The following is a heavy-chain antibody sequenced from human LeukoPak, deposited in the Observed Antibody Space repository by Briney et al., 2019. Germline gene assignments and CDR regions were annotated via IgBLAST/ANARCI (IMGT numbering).Heavy chain of an antibody. D-gene: IGHD6-19*01. J-gene: IGHJ6*02. CDR3: ARDRTSRGSGWYVDRWGYYYYGMDV. V-gene: IGHV1-69*13. CDR1: GYTFTSYG. CDR2: IIPIFGTA. Sequence: ASVKVSCKASGYTFTSYGISWVRQAPGQGLEWMGGIIPIFGTANYAQRFQGRVTITADESTSTAYMELSSLRSEDTAVYYCARDRTSRGSGWYVDRWGYYYYGMDVWGQGTTVTVSS.